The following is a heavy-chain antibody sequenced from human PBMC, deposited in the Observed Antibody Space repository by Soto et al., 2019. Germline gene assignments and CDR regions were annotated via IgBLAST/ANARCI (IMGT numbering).Heavy chain of an antibody. J-gene: IGHJ4*02. V-gene: IGHV4-59*08. CDR2: IRSSNGYT. CDR1: GEPMSDYF. D-gene: IGHD1-1*01. CDR3: ARLMPHDAHLDY. Sequence: PSETLSLTCRVSGEPMSDYFWSWIRQPPGKGLEWIAYIRSSNGYTNYNPSLKSRVTILVDTSKNQFSLKLSSVTAADTAVYYCARLMPHDAHLDYWGQGTLVTVSS.